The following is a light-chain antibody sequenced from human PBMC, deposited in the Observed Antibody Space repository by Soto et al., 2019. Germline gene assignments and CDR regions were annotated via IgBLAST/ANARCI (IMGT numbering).Light chain of an antibody. J-gene: IGKJ2*01. CDR2: STS. V-gene: IGKV1-39*01. CDR1: QYINTF. CDR3: QQSYSSPYT. Sequence: DIPMTQSPSSLSASVGDRVTITCRSSQYINTFLNWYQQKPGRVPRLLIYSTSTLQSGVTSRFSGRGSGTDFTLTISSLQPEDFATYYCQQSYSSPYTFAQGTKLEIK.